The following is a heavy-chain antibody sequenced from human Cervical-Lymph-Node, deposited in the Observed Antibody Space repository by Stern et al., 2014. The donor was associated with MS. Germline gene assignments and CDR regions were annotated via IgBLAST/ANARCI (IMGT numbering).Heavy chain of an antibody. Sequence: QVQLVQSGAEVKEPGSSVKVSCKASGGTFTNNAISWVRQAPGQGLEWMGGSIPIVSASKYPQKFQGRVTMTADAPTGTAYLELASLTSDDTAVYFCARGRSGIYYYYAMDVWGQGTTVIVSS. V-gene: IGHV1-69*01. CDR2: SIPIVSAS. CDR3: ARGRSGIYYYYAMDV. D-gene: IGHD1-14*01. J-gene: IGHJ6*02. CDR1: GGTFTNNA.